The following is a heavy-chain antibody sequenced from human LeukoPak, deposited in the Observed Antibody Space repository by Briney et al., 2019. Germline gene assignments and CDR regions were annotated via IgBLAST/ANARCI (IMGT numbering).Heavy chain of an antibody. J-gene: IGHJ4*02. Sequence: SETLSLTCTVSGGSISSSNYFWSWLRQPPGQELEWIASINYGGTTYYNPSLKSRVTISVDTSKNQFSLRLTSVTAAETAVYLCARYVVYGSGKYYFDYWGQGSLVSVSS. D-gene: IGHD3-10*01. V-gene: IGHV4-39*01. CDR2: INYGGTT. CDR3: ARYVVYGSGKYYFDY. CDR1: GGSISSSNYF.